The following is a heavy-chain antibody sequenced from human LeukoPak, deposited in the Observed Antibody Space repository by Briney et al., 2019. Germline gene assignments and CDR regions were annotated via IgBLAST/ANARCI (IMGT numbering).Heavy chain of an antibody. Sequence: SVKVSCKASGYTFTSYGISWVRQAPGQGLEWMGGIIPIFGTANYAQKFQGRVTITADESTSTAYMELSSLRSEDTAVYYCARVGSYSSSWYVVYNWFDPWGQGTLVTVSS. D-gene: IGHD6-13*01. V-gene: IGHV1-69*13. CDR3: ARVGSYSSSWYVVYNWFDP. CDR1: GYTFTSYG. J-gene: IGHJ5*02. CDR2: IIPIFGTA.